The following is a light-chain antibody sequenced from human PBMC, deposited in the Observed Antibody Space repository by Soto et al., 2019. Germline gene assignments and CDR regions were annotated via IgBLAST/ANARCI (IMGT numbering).Light chain of an antibody. CDR2: DAS. J-gene: IGKJ5*01. Sequence: DIQMTQSPCSLSASVGDRVTITCQSSQDISNYLNWYQQKPGKAPKLLIYDASNLETGVPSRFSGSGSGTDFTFTISSLQPEDIATYYCQQYDNLPITFGQGIRLEIK. V-gene: IGKV1-33*01. CDR1: QDISNY. CDR3: QQYDNLPIT.